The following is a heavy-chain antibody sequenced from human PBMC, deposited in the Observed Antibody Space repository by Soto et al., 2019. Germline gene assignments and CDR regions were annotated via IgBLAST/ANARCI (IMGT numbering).Heavy chain of an antibody. Sequence: EVQLVESGGGLIQPGGSLRLSCAASGFTVSGNYMSWVRQAPGEGLKWVSLIYSSGSTYYADSVKGRFTISRDNSKNMLYLQMYSLRAEDTAVYYCARNDYTNWGGYYGMDVWGQGATVTVSS. CDR3: ARNDYTNWGGYYGMDV. D-gene: IGHD4-4*01. CDR2: IYSSGST. CDR1: GFTVSGNY. J-gene: IGHJ6*02. V-gene: IGHV3-53*01.